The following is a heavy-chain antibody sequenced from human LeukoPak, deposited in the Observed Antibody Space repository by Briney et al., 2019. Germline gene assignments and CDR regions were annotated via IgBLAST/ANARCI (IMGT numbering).Heavy chain of an antibody. V-gene: IGHV1-69*13. CDR1: GGTFSSYA. CDR3: ARNGESNYYYYYMDV. D-gene: IGHD2-8*01. Sequence: SVKVSCKASGGTFSSYAISWVRQAPGQGLEWMGGIIPIFGTANYAQKFQGRVTITADESTSTAYTELSSLRSEDTAVYYCARNGESNYYYYYMDVWGKGTTVTVSS. CDR2: IIPIFGTA. J-gene: IGHJ6*03.